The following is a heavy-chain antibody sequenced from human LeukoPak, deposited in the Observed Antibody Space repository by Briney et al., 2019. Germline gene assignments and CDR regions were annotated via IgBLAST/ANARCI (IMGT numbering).Heavy chain of an antibody. J-gene: IGHJ6*03. D-gene: IGHD5-18*01. Sequence: SVKVSCKASGGTFSSYAISWVRQAPGQGLEWMGGIIPIFGTANYAQKFQGRVTITTDESTSTAYMELSSLRSEDTAVYYCASGYSYGWDYYYYMDVWGKGTTVTVPS. CDR2: IIPIFGTA. V-gene: IGHV1-69*05. CDR1: GGTFSSYA. CDR3: ASGYSYGWDYYYYMDV.